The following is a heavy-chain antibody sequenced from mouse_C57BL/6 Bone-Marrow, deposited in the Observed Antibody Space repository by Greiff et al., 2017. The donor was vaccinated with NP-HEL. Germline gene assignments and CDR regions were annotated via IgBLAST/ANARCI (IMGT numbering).Heavy chain of an antibody. V-gene: IGHV1-77*01. CDR2: IGPGSGST. Sequence: QVQLQQSGAELVKPGASVKISCKASGYTFTDYYINWVKQRPGQGLEWIGKIGPGSGSTYYNEKFKGKATLTADKSTSTAYMQLSSLTAEDSAVYFGARNDYCSSSGNAMDYWGQGTSVTVSS. CDR1: GYTFTDYY. J-gene: IGHJ4*01. CDR3: ARNDYCSSSGNAMDY. D-gene: IGHD1-1*01.